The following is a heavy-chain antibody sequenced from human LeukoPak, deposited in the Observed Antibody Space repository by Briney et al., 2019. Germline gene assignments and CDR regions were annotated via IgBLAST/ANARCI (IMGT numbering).Heavy chain of an antibody. J-gene: IGHJ4*02. D-gene: IGHD2-2*02. CDR2: ISYDGSNK. Sequence: GGSLRLSCAASGFTFSSYAMHWVRQAPGKGLEWVAVISYDGSNKYYADSVKGRFTISRDNSKNTLYLQMNSLRAEDTAVYYCAGYCSSTSCYTVEVFNFDYWGQGTLVTVSS. CDR1: GFTFSSYA. V-gene: IGHV3-30-3*01. CDR3: AGYCSSTSCYTVEVFNFDY.